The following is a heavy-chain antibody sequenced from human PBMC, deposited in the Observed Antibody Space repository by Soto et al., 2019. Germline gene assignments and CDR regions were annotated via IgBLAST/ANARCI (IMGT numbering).Heavy chain of an antibody. CDR1: GFTFSSYA. V-gene: IGHV3-30-3*01. Sequence: QVQLVESGGGVVQPGRSLRLSCAASGFTFSSYAMHWVRQAPGKGLEWVAVISYDGSNKYYADSVKGRLTISRDNYKNTLYLQMNSLRAEDTAVYYCARDESYYGFDYWGQGTLVTVSS. CDR3: ARDESYYGFDY. D-gene: IGHD1-26*01. J-gene: IGHJ4*02. CDR2: ISYDGSNK.